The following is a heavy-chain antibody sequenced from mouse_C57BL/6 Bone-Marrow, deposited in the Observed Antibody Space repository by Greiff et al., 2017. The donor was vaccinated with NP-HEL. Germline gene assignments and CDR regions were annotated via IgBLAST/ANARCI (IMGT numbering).Heavy chain of an antibody. J-gene: IGHJ4*01. V-gene: IGHV1-64*01. Sequence: QVQLQQPGAELVKPGASVKLSCKASGYTFPSYWMHWVKQRPGQGLEWIGMIHPNSGSTNYNEKFKSKATLTVDKSSSTAYMQLSSLTSEDSAVYYCARRGGLNAMDYWGQGTSVTVSS. CDR1: GYTFPSYW. CDR3: ARRGGLNAMDY. CDR2: IHPNSGST.